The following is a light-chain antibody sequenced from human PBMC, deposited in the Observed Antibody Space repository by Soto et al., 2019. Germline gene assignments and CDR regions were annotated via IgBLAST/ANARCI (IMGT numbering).Light chain of an antibody. Sequence: MTQSPATLSVSPGEGATLSCRASQGIGDTLAWYQQKPGKVPKLLIYAASTLQSGVPSRFSGSGSGTDFTLTISSLQPEDVATYYCQRYKSAPTFGPGTKVDIK. J-gene: IGKJ3*01. V-gene: IGKV1-27*01. CDR2: AAS. CDR1: QGIGDT. CDR3: QRYKSAPT.